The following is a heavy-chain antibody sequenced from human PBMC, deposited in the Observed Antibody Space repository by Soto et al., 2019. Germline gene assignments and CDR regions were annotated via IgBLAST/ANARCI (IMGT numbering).Heavy chain of an antibody. CDR2: IIPIVDIP. D-gene: IGHD2-15*01. V-gene: IGHV1-69*02. J-gene: IGHJ6*02. Sequence: QVQLVQSGAEVKKPGSSVKVSCKASRGTFSRYTFTWVRQAPGQGLEWMGRIIPIVDIPNYAQNFQGRVTITADKSTSTAYMELSSLTSDDTAVYYCASHFTGVLVLGTSPPGGDNYGWDVWGQGTTVSVS. CDR3: ASHFTGVLVLGTSPPGGDNYGWDV. CDR1: RGTFSRYT.